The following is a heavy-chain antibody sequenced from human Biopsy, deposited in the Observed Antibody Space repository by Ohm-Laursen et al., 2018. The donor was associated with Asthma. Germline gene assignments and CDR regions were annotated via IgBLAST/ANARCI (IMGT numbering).Heavy chain of an antibody. D-gene: IGHD2-2*01. Sequence: PSVKVSCKSLGGTFNTYVTGWVRQAPGQGLEWMGGINSVFGTTTYPQKFQDRVTITADDSTSTVYMELSSLRSEDTAVYYCARKAGSCISRTCYSLDLWGQGTLVTVSS. CDR3: ARKAGSCISRTCYSLDL. CDR1: GGTFNTYV. CDR2: INSVFGTT. J-gene: IGHJ5*02. V-gene: IGHV1-69*01.